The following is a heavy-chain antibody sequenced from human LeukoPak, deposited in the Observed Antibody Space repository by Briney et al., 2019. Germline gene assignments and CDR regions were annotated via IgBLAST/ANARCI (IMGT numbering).Heavy chain of an antibody. CDR1: GFTFSSSA. J-gene: IGHJ4*02. CDR3: AKDSPRKQWLVSYDY. CDR2: ISGSGDRT. V-gene: IGHV3-23*01. Sequence: GGSLRLSCAASGFTFSSSAMSWVRQAPGKGLEWVSTISGSGDRTYYADSVRGRFTISRDNSKNTLFLHMNSLRAEDTAVYYCAKDSPRKQWLVSYDYWGQGTLVTVSS. D-gene: IGHD6-19*01.